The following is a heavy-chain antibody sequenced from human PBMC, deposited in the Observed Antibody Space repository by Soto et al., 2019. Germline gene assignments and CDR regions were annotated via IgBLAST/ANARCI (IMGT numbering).Heavy chain of an antibody. CDR1: AASISSDY. J-gene: IGHJ4*02. CDR3: ARGRQAVGLEF. D-gene: IGHD1-26*01. Sequence: SETLSLTCPSAASISSDYWSWIRQPAGKALEWLGRVYIGGETNYNPSLKSRLTMSLDTSKRQFSLKLKSVTAADTAVYHCARGRQAVGLEFWGLGTLVTVAS. CDR2: VYIGGET. V-gene: IGHV4-4*07.